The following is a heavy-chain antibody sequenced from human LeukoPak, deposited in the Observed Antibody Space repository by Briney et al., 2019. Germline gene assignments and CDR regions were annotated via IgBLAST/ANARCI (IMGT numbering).Heavy chain of an antibody. D-gene: IGHD6-19*01. V-gene: IGHV3-23*01. CDR2: ISGGGERT. CDR3: GKDGGQYSSGPEFDP. J-gene: IGHJ5*02. CDR1: GIVFSRTA. Sequence: QPGGSPRLSCTASGIVFSRTAMNWARQSPGRGLEWLSAISGGGERTFYADSVKGRFTISRDNSKNMVYLQMNSLRADDTAIYYCGKDGGQYSSGPEFDPRGQGALVTVSS.